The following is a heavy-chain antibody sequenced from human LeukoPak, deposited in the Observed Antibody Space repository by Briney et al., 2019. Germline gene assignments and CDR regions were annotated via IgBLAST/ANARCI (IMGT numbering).Heavy chain of an antibody. CDR3: ARTGGIQDY. CDR1: GFTFTNYA. Sequence: GGSLRLSCAASGFTFTNYAMSWVRQAPGKGLEWVSVIYSGGSTYYADSVKGRFTISRDNSKNTLYLQMNSLRAEDTAVYYCARTGGIQDYWGQGTLVTVSS. D-gene: IGHD2-8*02. J-gene: IGHJ4*02. CDR2: IYSGGST. V-gene: IGHV3-66*01.